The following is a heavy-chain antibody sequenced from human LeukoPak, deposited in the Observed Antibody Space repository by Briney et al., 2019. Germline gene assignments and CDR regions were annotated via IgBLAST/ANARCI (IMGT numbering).Heavy chain of an antibody. D-gene: IGHD3-22*01. V-gene: IGHV3-33*01. J-gene: IGHJ6*02. CDR2: IWYDGSNK. CDR1: GFTFSSYG. CDR3: ARDYYDSVSYGMDV. Sequence: WRSLRLSCAASGFTFSSYGMHWVRQAPGKGLEWVAVIWYDGSNKYYADSVKGRFTISRDNSKNTLYLQMNSLRAEDTAVYYCARDYYDSVSYGMDVWGQGTTVTVSS.